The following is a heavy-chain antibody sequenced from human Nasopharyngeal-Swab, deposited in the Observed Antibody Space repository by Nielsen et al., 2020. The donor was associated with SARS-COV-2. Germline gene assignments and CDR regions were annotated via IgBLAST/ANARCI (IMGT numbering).Heavy chain of an antibody. CDR2: IIPILGIA. D-gene: IGHD6-19*01. J-gene: IGHJ4*02. CDR1: GGTFSSYA. CDR3: ARGSGLHATGQGVDDY. Sequence: SVRVSCKASGGTFSSYAISWVRQAPGQGLEWMGRIIPILGIANYAQKFQGRVTITADKSTSTAYMELSSLRSEDTAVYYCARGSGLHATGQGVDDYWGQGTLVTVSS. V-gene: IGHV1-69*04.